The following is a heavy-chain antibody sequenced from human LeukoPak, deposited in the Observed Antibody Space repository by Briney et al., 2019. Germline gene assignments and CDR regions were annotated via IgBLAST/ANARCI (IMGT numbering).Heavy chain of an antibody. D-gene: IGHD3-10*01. CDR2: IYPGDSDT. CDR1: GYIFTSYW. Sequence: GESLQISCQGSGYIFTSYWIGWVRQLPGKGLEWMGIIYPGDSDTRYSPSFQGQVTISADKSISTAYLQWSSLKASDTAMYYCASLGGYGPGSSYFDYWGQGTLVTVSS. CDR3: ASLGGYGPGSSYFDY. J-gene: IGHJ4*02. V-gene: IGHV5-51*01.